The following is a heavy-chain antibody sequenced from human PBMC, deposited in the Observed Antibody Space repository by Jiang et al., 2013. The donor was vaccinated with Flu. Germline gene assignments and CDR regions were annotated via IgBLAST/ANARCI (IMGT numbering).Heavy chain of an antibody. CDR2: SIIVEAP. CDR3: ARQRGGRYAGNYYFFDS. V-gene: IGHV4-34*01. D-gene: IGHD3-16*01. J-gene: IGHJ5*01. Sequence: LKPSETLSLTCAVYGGSFSGYYWSWIRQPPREGGWSGLGKSIIVEAPTTTRPSRSRVTISVDTSKKQFSLNLSSVTAADTAVYFCARQRGGRYAGNYYFFDSWGQGTLVTVSS. CDR1: GGSFSGYY.